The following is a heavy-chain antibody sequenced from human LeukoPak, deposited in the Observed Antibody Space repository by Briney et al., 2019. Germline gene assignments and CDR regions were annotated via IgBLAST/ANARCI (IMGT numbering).Heavy chain of an antibody. V-gene: IGHV4-34*01. CDR1: GGSFSGYY. J-gene: IGHJ6*03. D-gene: IGHD2/OR15-2a*01. Sequence: SETLSLTCAVYGGSFSGYYWSWIRQPPGKGLEWIGEINHSGSTNYNPSLKSRVTISVDTSKNQFSLKLSSVTAADTAVYYCARHNRPTANMDVWGKGTTVTVSS. CDR3: ARHNRPTANMDV. CDR2: INHSGST.